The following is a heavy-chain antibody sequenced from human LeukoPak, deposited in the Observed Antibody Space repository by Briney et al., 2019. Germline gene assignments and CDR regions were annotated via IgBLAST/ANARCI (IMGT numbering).Heavy chain of an antibody. Sequence: GGSLRLSCAASGFTFSSYSMNWVRQAPGKGLEWVSYISSSSSTIYYADSVKGRFTISRDNAKNSLYLQMNSLRAEDTAVYYCARDLEQQQLVEPRFDYWGQGTLVTVSS. CDR1: GFTFSSYS. CDR3: ARDLEQQQLVEPRFDY. CDR2: ISSSSSTI. D-gene: IGHD6-13*01. J-gene: IGHJ4*02. V-gene: IGHV3-48*04.